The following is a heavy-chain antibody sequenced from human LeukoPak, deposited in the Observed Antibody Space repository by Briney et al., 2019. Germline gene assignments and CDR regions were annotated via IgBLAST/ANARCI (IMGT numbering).Heavy chain of an antibody. D-gene: IGHD4-23*01. CDR3: ARGLYGGNNYYYYHMDV. J-gene: IGHJ6*03. CDR2: IYSSGST. Sequence: NPSETLSLTCTVSGGSSTSRNYYWGWIRQPPVKGLEWIGSIYSSGSTYYNPSLKSRVTISVDTSKNQFSLRLRSVTAADTAVYYCARGLYGGNNYYYYHMDVWGKGTTVTVSS. V-gene: IGHV4-39*07. CDR1: GGSSTSRNYY.